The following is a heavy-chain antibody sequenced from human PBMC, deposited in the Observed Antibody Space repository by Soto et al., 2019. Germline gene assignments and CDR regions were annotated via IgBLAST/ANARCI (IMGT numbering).Heavy chain of an antibody. CDR2: IYYSGST. Sequence: PSETLYLTCTVSGGSISSYYWSWIRQPPGKGLEWIGYIYYSGSTNYNPSLKSRVTISVDTSKNQFSLKLSSVTAADTAVYYCATVGNNWDYYYMDVWGKGTTVTVSS. CDR1: GGSISSYY. CDR3: ATVGNNWDYYYMDV. D-gene: IGHD1-20*01. J-gene: IGHJ6*03. V-gene: IGHV4-59*08.